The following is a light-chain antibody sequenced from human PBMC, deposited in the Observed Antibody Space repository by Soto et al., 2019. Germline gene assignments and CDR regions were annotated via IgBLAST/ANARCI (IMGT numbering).Light chain of an antibody. CDR2: GAS. CDR3: QQYDSTPTT. CDR1: QSVNSNY. V-gene: IGKV3-20*01. J-gene: IGKJ1*01. Sequence: EIVLTQSPGTLSLSPGERATLSCRASQSVNSNYLAWYQRKPGQAPRLLIYGASNRATDIPYRFSASGSGTDFTLSIPRREAEDFAVYYWQQYDSTPTTFGQGTKVEVK.